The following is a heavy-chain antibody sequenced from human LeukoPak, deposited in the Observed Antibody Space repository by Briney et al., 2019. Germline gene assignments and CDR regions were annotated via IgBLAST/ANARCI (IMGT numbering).Heavy chain of an antibody. D-gene: IGHD1-26*01. Sequence: SETLSLTCTVSGYSISSGYYWGWIRQPPGKGLEWIGSIYHSGSTYYNPSLKSRVTISVDTSKNQFSLKLSSVTAADTAIYYCARVMYSKSYRWFDIWGQGTQVTVST. J-gene: IGHJ5*02. CDR3: ARVMYSKSYRWFDI. V-gene: IGHV4-38-2*02. CDR1: GYSISSGYY. CDR2: IYHSGST.